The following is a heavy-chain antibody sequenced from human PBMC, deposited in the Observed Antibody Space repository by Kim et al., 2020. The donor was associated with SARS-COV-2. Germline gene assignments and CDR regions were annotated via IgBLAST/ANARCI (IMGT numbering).Heavy chain of an antibody. J-gene: IGHJ6*02. Sequence: KGRFTISRDNSKNTLYLQMNSLRAEDTAVYYCAKDHYSNYGYYYYYGMDVWGQGTTVTVSS. V-gene: IGHV3-23*01. CDR3: AKDHYSNYGYYYYYGMDV. D-gene: IGHD4-4*01.